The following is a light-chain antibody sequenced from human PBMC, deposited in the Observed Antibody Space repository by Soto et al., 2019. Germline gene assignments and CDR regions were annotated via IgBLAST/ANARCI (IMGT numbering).Light chain of an antibody. J-gene: IGKJ2*01. Sequence: EIVLTQSPATLSLSPGERATLSCRASQSVSSYLSLYQQKPGQAPSLLIYDASNRATGIPARFSGGGSGTDFTLTISSLDPEDFAVYYCQQRSNWLMYTFGQGTKLEIK. CDR2: DAS. CDR1: QSVSSY. CDR3: QQRSNWLMYT. V-gene: IGKV3-11*01.